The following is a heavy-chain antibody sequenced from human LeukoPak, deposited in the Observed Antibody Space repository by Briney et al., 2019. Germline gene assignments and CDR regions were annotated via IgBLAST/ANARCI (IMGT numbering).Heavy chain of an antibody. D-gene: IGHD2-15*01. CDR2: IRYDGSNK. CDR1: GFTFSSYG. J-gene: IGHJ1*01. V-gene: IGHV3-30*02. Sequence: QPWGSLRLSCAASGFTFSSYGIHWVRQAPGKGLEWVAFIRYDGSNKYYADSVKGRFTISRDNSKNTLYLQMNSLRAEDTAVYYCAKDLMYYCSGGTCYPGYWGQGTLVTVSS. CDR3: AKDLMYYCSGGTCYPGY.